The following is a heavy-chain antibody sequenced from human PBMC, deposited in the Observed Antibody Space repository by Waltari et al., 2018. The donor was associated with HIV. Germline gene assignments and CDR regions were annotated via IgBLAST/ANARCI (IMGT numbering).Heavy chain of an antibody. CDR2: LRRKTNEV. J-gene: IGHJ4*02. CDR1: GFTFSHYS. CDR3: VRDDPGYVPIDH. D-gene: IGHD2-15*01. V-gene: IGHV3-21*03. Sequence: EVYLMESGGGHVKAGESLTLSCWISGFTFSHYSMNWVRQTLEGRLELGASLRRKTNEVHYLDAVRGRFSSFRDPDKGILYLEMASRKVEDSGTYYCVRDDPGYVPIDHWGQGTLVSVSS.